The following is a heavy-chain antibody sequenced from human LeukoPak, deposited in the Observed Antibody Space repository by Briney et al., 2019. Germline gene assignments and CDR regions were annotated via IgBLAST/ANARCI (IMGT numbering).Heavy chain of an antibody. CDR3: ARDRAYYGSGSYAHYYYYYMDV. CDR1: GGTFSSYA. J-gene: IGHJ6*03. Sequence: ASVKVSCKASGGTFSSYAISWVRQAPGQGLEWMGGIIPIFGTANYAQKFQGRVTITADESTSTAYMELSSLRSEDTAVYYCARDRAYYGSGSYAHYYYYYMDVWGKGTTVTISS. D-gene: IGHD3-10*01. V-gene: IGHV1-69*13. CDR2: IIPIFGTA.